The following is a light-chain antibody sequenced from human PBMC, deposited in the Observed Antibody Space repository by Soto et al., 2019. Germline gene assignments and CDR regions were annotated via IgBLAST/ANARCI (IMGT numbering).Light chain of an antibody. J-gene: IGLJ1*01. CDR2: GNT. CDR3: QSYDSSLGGNYV. CDR1: TSDIGAGFD. Sequence: QSVLTQPPSVSGAPGQRVTISCTGSTSDIGAGFDVHWYQQLPGKAPKLLIYGNTNRPSGVPDRFSGSKSGTSASLAITGLQAEDEADYYCQSYDSSLGGNYVFGTGTKVTVL. V-gene: IGLV1-40*01.